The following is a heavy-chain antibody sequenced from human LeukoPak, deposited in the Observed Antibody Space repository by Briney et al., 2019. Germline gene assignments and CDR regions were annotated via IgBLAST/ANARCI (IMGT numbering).Heavy chain of an antibody. CDR1: GFTFSSYA. CDR3: ARDLNFYGGKGVDLDY. V-gene: IGHV3-48*01. J-gene: IGHJ4*02. Sequence: GGSLRLSCAASGFTFSSYAMSWVRQAPGKGLEWVSYISSSSSTIYYADSVKGRFTISRDNAKNSLYLQMNSLRAEDTAVYYCARDLNFYGGKGVDLDYWGQGTLVTVSS. CDR2: ISSSSSTI. D-gene: IGHD4-23*01.